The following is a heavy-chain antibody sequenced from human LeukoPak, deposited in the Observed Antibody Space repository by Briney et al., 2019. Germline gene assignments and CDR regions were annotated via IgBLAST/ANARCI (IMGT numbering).Heavy chain of an antibody. CDR1: GYTFTSYG. V-gene: IGHV1-18*01. J-gene: IGHJ4*02. Sequence: GASVTVSCKASGYTFTSYGISWVRQAPGQALEWMGWISAYNCNTNYAQKLQGRVTMATDTSPSTDYMELRSLRSDDTAVYYCARDKEWEPDSDYWGQGTLVTVSS. D-gene: IGHD1-26*01. CDR2: ISAYNCNT. CDR3: ARDKEWEPDSDY.